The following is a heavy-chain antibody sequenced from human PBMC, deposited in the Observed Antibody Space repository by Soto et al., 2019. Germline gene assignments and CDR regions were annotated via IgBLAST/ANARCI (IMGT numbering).Heavy chain of an antibody. V-gene: IGHV3-33*01. CDR3: ARDQTDSGGYSEY. J-gene: IGHJ4*02. Sequence: QTGGSLRLSCKASGFSFSSYGMHWIRQAPGKGLEWLAIIWNDGSNEYYADSVKGRFTISRDNSKNTLYLQLNNLRAEDTAVYFCARDQTDSGGYSEYWGKGTLVTAPQ. CDR1: GFSFSSYG. CDR2: IWNDGSNE. D-gene: IGHD3-22*01.